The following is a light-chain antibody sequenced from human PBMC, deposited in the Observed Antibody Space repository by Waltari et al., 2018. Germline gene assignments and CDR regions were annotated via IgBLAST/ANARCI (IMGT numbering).Light chain of an antibody. CDR1: HSVLYWSNNKNY. CDR3: QQYYTTPFT. CDR2: WAS. J-gene: IGKJ3*01. Sequence: DIVMTQSPDSLALSVGERDSINCKSSHSVLYWSNNKNYLAWYQQKPGQPPKLLIYWASTRDSGVPDRFSGSGSGSDFTLTISSLQAEDVAVYYCQQYYTTPFTFGPGTKVAIK. V-gene: IGKV4-1*01.